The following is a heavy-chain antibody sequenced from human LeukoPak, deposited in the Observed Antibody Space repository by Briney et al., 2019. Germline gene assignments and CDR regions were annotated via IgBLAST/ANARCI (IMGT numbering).Heavy chain of an antibody. J-gene: IGHJ6*02. D-gene: IGHD3-22*01. CDR1: GGSISSGDYY. V-gene: IGHV4-30-4*01. Sequence: SQTLSLTCTVSGGSISSGDYYWSWIRQPPGKGLEWIGYIYYSGSTYYNPSLKSRVTISVDTSKNQFSLKLSSVTAADTAVYYCARDSPYYDSSRGMDVWGQGTTVTVSS. CDR2: IYYSGST. CDR3: ARDSPYYDSSRGMDV.